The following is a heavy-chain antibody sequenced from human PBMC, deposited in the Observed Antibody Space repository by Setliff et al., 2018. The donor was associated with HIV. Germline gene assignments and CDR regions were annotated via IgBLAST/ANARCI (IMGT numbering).Heavy chain of an antibody. CDR2: IIPILNTG. CDR3: AREYYYDGSGYRAFDY. J-gene: IGHJ4*02. CDR1: GGRFSNYG. D-gene: IGHD3-22*01. V-gene: IGHV1-69*13. Sequence: SVKVSCKASGGRFSNYGISWVRQAPGQGLEWMGGIIPILNTGNYAPKFQGRVTITADESTTTAYMELSSLRSEDTAVYYCAREYYYDGSGYRAFDYWGQGTLVTVS.